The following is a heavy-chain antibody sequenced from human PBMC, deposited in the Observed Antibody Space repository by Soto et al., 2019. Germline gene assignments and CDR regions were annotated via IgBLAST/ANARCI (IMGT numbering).Heavy chain of an antibody. Sequence: QVQLVESGGGVVQPGMSLRLSCAASGFTFSSYGMHWVRQAPGKGLEWVAVIWYDGSNKYYADSVKGRFTISRDNSKNTRYVQMNSLIAEDMAVYYCAIDKYVFWSGYYLMLIYYYYMDVLGKGTTVTVSS. J-gene: IGHJ6*03. CDR3: AIDKYVFWSGYYLMLIYYYYMDV. CDR1: GFTFSSYG. CDR2: IWYDGSNK. V-gene: IGHV3-33*01. D-gene: IGHD3-3*01.